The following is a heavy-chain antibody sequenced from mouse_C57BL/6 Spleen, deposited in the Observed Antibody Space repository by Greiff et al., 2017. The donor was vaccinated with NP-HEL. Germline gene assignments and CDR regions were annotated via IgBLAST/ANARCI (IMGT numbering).Heavy chain of an antibody. CDR2: IDPNSGGT. Sequence: VQLQQSGAELVKPGASVKLSCKASGYTFTSYWMHWVKQRPGRGLEWIGRIDPNSGGTKYNEKFKSKATLTVDKPSSTAYMQLSSLTSEDSAVSYCASDGGEVVAYYAMDYWGQGTSVTVSS. V-gene: IGHV1-72*01. CDR3: ASDGGEVVAYYAMDY. D-gene: IGHD1-1*01. J-gene: IGHJ4*01. CDR1: GYTFTSYW.